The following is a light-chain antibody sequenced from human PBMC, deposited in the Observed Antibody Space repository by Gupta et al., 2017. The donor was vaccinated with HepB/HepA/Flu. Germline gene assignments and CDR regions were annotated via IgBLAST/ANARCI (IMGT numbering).Light chain of an antibody. Sequence: QSALTQPRSVSGSPGQSVTISCTGSSSDVGGYNFVSWYQQHPVKAPKLIIYDVTKRPSGVPDRFSGSKSGNTASLTISGLQADDEADYYCCSYADSYTLFGGGTKLTVL. CDR2: DVT. V-gene: IGLV2-11*01. CDR1: SSDVGGYNF. CDR3: CSYADSYTL. J-gene: IGLJ3*02.